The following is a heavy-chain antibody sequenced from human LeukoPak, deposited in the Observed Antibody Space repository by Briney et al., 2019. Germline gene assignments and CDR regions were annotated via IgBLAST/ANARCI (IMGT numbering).Heavy chain of an antibody. J-gene: IGHJ4*02. CDR3: AREYYSGSYYDY. CDR2: ISGNGGSR. V-gene: IGHV3-64*01. Sequence: GGSLRLSCAASGFTFSTYTMHWVRQAPGKGLEYVSSISGNGGSREYANSVKGRFTISRDNSRNTLYLQMGSLRAEDTAVYYCAREYYSGSYYDYWGQGTLVTVSS. D-gene: IGHD1-26*01. CDR1: GFTFSTYT.